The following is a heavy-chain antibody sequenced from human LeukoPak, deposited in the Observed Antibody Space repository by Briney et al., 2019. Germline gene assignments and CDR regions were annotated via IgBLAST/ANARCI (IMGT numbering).Heavy chain of an antibody. V-gene: IGHV1-69*13. CDR2: IIPIFGTA. CDR3: ARNFVSYVVPAARIYYRDV. J-gene: IGHJ6*03. CDR1: GGTFSSYA. D-gene: IGHD2-2*01. Sequence: GASVKVSCKASGGTFSSYAISWVRQAPGQGLEWMGGIIPIFGTANYAQKFQGRVTITADESTSTAYMELSSLRSEDTAVYYCARNFVSYVVPAARIYYRDVWGKGTTVTVSS.